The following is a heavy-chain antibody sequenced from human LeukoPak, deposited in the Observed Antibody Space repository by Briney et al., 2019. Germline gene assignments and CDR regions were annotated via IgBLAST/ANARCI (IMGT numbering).Heavy chain of an antibody. CDR3: ARKMGTLGHAFDI. Sequence: PGGSLRLSCAASGFTFNMYTMNWVRQAPGKGLEWVSSISSSSSYIYYADSVKGRFTISRDNAKNSLYLQRNSLRARDTAVYYCARKMGTLGHAFDIGGQGTMVTVSS. CDR1: GFTFNMYT. CDR2: ISSSSSYI. V-gene: IGHV3-21*01. D-gene: IGHD7-27*01. J-gene: IGHJ3*02.